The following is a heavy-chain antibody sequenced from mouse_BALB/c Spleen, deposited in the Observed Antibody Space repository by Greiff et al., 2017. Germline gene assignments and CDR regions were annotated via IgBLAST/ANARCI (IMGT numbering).Heavy chain of an antibody. CDR3: TRDHATARATFDY. CDR1: GFTFSSYT. CDR2: ISSGGSYT. V-gene: IGHV5-6-4*01. Sequence: EVKVVESGGGLVKPGGSLKLSCAASGFTFSSYTMSWVRQTPEKRLEWVATISSGGSYTYYPDSVKGRFTISRDNAKNTLYLQMSSLKSEDTAMYYCTRDHATARATFDYWGQGTTLTVSS. D-gene: IGHD3-2*01. J-gene: IGHJ2*01.